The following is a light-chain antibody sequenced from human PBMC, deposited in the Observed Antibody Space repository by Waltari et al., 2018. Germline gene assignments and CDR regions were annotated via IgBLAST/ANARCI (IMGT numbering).Light chain of an antibody. J-gene: IGKJ2*01. Sequence: DIQMTQSPSTLSASVGDRVTITCRASQSISSWLAWYQQKPGKAPKLLIYKASSLESGCPSRFSGSGSGTEFTLTISSLQPDDFATYYCQQYNSYPYTFGQVTKLEIK. CDR2: KAS. CDR1: QSISSW. V-gene: IGKV1-5*03. CDR3: QQYNSYPYT.